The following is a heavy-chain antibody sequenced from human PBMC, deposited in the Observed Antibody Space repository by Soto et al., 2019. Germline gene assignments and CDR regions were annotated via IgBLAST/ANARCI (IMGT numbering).Heavy chain of an antibody. Sequence: GGSLRLSCAASGFTFSSYSMNWVRQAPGKGLEWVSSISSSSSYIYYADSVKGRFTISRDNAKNSLYLQMNSLRAEDTAVYYCARDYADDPDSSGIFDYWGQGTLVTVSS. D-gene: IGHD3-22*01. CDR1: GFTFSSYS. CDR3: ARDYADDPDSSGIFDY. J-gene: IGHJ4*02. V-gene: IGHV3-21*01. CDR2: ISSSSSYI.